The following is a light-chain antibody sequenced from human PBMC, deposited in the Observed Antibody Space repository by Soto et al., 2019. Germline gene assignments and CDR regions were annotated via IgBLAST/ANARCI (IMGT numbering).Light chain of an antibody. CDR1: QSVNLNY. J-gene: IGKJ5*01. Sequence: EIVLTQSPGTLSLSPGERATLSCRASQSVNLNYLAWYEQRPGQAPRLLIYGQSRRASGIPDRFSGGGSGTDFTLTISRLEPEDFAVYYCQQFGDFPYTFGQGTRLEIK. V-gene: IGKV3-20*01. CDR2: GQS. CDR3: QQFGDFPYT.